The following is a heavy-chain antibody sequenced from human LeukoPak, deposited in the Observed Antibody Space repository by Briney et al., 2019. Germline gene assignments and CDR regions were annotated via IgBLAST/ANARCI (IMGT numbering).Heavy chain of an antibody. D-gene: IGHD2-21*01. V-gene: IGHV4-59*08. CDR3: ARHPKIGAFDI. Sequence: PSETLSLTCTVSGGSISSYYWSWIRQPPGKGLEWIGYIYYSGSTNYNPSLKSRVTISVDTSKNQFSLKLSSVTAADTAVYYCARHPKIGAFDIWGQGTMVTVSS. CDR2: IYYSGST. CDR1: GGSISSYY. J-gene: IGHJ3*02.